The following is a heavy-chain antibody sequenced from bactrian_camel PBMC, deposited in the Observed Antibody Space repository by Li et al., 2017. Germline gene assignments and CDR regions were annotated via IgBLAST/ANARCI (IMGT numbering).Heavy chain of an antibody. CDR1: PHTFNRFC. Sequence: HVQLVESGGGSVQAGGSLRLSCAQSPHTFNRFCMGWFRQAPGKEREGVAVINRRGTTRYADFVKGRFTISRDNAKNTLYLQMNSLKPEDTAMYYCAADDGVPVLWDRRPFFDFRYWGQGTQVTVS. J-gene: IGHJ6*01. CDR3: AADDGVPVLWDRRPFFDFRY. D-gene: IGHD1*01. V-gene: IGHV3S55*01. CDR2: INRRGTT.